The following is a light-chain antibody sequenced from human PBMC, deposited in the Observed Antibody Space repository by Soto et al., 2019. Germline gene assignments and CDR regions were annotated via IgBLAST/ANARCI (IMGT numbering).Light chain of an antibody. CDR3: SSYMTRSTSL. J-gene: IGLJ3*02. CDR2: DVS. Sequence: QSVLTQPASVSGSPGQSITISCTGTSSDVGGYNYVSWYQQHPGQAPKLMIYDVSNRPSGVSDRFSGSKSGNTASLTISGLQAADEADYYCSSYMTRSTSLFGGGTKLTVL. CDR1: SSDVGGYNY. V-gene: IGLV2-14*01.